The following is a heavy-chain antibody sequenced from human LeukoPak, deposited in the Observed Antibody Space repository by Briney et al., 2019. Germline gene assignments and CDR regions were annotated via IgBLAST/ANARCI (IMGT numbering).Heavy chain of an antibody. CDR1: GFSFSSHW. J-gene: IGHJ4*02. CDR2: IKSDGSEK. Sequence: PGGSLRVSCAASGFSFSSHWMTWVRQAPGKGLEWVANIKSDGSEKYYADSVKGRFTISRDNAKKSLSLQMNSLRVEDTAQYYCAREEWIGELSKFDYWGEGTLVTVSS. D-gene: IGHD3-10*01. V-gene: IGHV3-7*03. CDR3: AREEWIGELSKFDY.